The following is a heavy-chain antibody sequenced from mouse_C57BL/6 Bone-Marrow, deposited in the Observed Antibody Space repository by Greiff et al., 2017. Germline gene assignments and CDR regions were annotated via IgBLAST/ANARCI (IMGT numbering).Heavy chain of an antibody. CDR2: ISDGGSYT. Sequence: EVQVVESGGGLVKPGGSLKLSCAASGFTFSSYAMSWVRQTPEKRLEWVATISDGGSYTYYPDNVKGRFTISRDNAKNNLYLQMSHLKSEDTAMYYCARVGLLLDYWGQGNTLTVSS. V-gene: IGHV5-4*01. J-gene: IGHJ2*01. CDR3: ARVGLLLDY. D-gene: IGHD1-1*01. CDR1: GFTFSSYA.